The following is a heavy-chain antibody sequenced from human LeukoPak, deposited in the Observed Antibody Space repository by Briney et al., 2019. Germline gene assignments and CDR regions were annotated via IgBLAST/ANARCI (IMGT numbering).Heavy chain of an antibody. CDR1: GVSISSSSYY. Sequence: PSETLSLTCTVSGVSISSSSYYWGWIRQPPGKGLEWIGSIYYSGSTYYNPSLKSRVTISVDTTKNQFSLKLSSVTAADTAVYYCARVREDSSGYLDYWGQGTLVTVSS. CDR3: ARVREDSSGYLDY. D-gene: IGHD3-22*01. V-gene: IGHV4-39*07. J-gene: IGHJ4*02. CDR2: IYYSGST.